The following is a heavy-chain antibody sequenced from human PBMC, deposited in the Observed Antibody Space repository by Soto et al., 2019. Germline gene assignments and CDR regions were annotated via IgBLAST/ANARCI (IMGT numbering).Heavy chain of an antibody. CDR1: GFTFDDYG. CDR3: ARASSSWALYYFDY. CDR2: INWNGGST. Sequence: EVQLVESGGGVVRPGGSLRLSCAASGFTFDDYGMSWVRQAPGKGLEWVSGINWNGGSTGYAASVKGRFTISRDNSKNSLYLQMNSLRAEDTALYYCARASSSWALYYFDYWGQGTRVIVSS. J-gene: IGHJ4*02. V-gene: IGHV3-20*04. D-gene: IGHD6-13*01.